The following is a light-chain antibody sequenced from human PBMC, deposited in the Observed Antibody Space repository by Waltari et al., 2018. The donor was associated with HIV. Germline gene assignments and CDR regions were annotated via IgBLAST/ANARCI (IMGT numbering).Light chain of an antibody. CDR1: QSLSSSY. J-gene: IGKJ2*01. Sequence: ELVLTQSPFTLSLSPGERATLSCRASQSLSSSYLAWYQQKPGQAPRLLVYGASHRATDIPDRFSGSGSGTDFALTISRVEPEDFAVYYCQQYGSSPKTFGQGTKLEIK. CDR3: QQYGSSPKT. CDR2: GAS. V-gene: IGKV3-20*01.